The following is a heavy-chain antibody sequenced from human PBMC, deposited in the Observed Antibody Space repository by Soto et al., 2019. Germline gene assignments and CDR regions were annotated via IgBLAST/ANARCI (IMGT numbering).Heavy chain of an antibody. D-gene: IGHD2-2*02. J-gene: IGHJ4*02. CDR2: INHSGST. V-gene: IGHV4-34*01. CDR1: GGSFSGYY. CDR3: ARGLLLYSPFDY. Sequence: QMQLQQWGAGLLKPSETLTLTCAVYGGSFSGYYWSWIRQPPGKGLEWIGEINHSGSTNYNPSLKSRVTISVDPSKNQFSLKLSSVTAADTAVYYCARGLLLYSPFDYWGQGTLVTVSS.